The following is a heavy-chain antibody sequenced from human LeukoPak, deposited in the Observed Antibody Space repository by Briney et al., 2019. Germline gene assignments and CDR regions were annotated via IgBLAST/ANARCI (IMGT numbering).Heavy chain of an antibody. V-gene: IGHV3-15*01. Sequence: GGSLRLSCAVSGFTFSNGWMSWVRQAPGKGLEWVGRIRSKTDGGTTDYGAPAKGRFTISRDDSRNTLYLQMNILKTEDTAVYYCTTEYYYGSPGVFDYWGQGTLVTVSS. J-gene: IGHJ4*02. D-gene: IGHD3-10*01. CDR3: TTEYYYGSPGVFDY. CDR1: GFTFSNGW. CDR2: IRSKTDGGTT.